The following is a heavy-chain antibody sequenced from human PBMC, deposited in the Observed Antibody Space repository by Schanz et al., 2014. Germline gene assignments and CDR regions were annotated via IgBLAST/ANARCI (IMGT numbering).Heavy chain of an antibody. CDR3: ARDSGSHYLVDY. V-gene: IGHV3-11*04. D-gene: IGHD1-26*01. Sequence: VYLVESGGDLVKPGGSLRLSCAASGFTFSDYYMAWIRQAPGKGLEWVSYISRSSSTIYYADSVRGRFTISRDNAKNSLYLQMNSLRAEDTAVYYCARDSGSHYLVDYWGQGTLVTVSS. J-gene: IGHJ4*02. CDR1: GFTFSDYY. CDR2: ISRSSSTI.